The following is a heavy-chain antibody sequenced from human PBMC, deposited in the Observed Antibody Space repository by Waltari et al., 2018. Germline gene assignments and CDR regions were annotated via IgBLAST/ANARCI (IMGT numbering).Heavy chain of an antibody. Sequence: QVQLVESGGGVVQPGRSLRLSCAASGFTFSSYGMHWVRQAPSKGLEWVAVIWYDGSNKYYADSVKCRFTISRDNSKNTLYLQMNSLRAEDTAVYYCARDKYSYGSMDYWGQGTLVTVSS. CDR2: IWYDGSNK. J-gene: IGHJ4*02. D-gene: IGHD5-18*01. V-gene: IGHV3-33*01. CDR3: ARDKYSYGSMDY. CDR1: GFTFSSYG.